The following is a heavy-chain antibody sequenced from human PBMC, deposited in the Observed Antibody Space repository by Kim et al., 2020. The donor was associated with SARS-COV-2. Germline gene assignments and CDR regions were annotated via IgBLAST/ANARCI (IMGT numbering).Heavy chain of an antibody. J-gene: IGHJ4*02. CDR3: TIDRCGFCYF. V-gene: IGHV3-15*01. Sequence: GGSLRLSCAASGFPFINSWMSWVRQAPGKGLEWVGPISSNPGCVSTDYSATVKCSFTIARDDSINTVYLQIHSLETEDTSLYSCTIDRCGFCYFWGQ. CDR2: ISSNPGCVST. D-gene: IGHD6-25*01. CDR1: GFPFINSW.